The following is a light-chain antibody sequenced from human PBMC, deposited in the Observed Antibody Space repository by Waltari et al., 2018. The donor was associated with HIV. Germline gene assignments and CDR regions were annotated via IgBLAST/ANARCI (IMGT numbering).Light chain of an antibody. CDR2: GAS. CDR3: QQYGSPPET. V-gene: IGKV3-20*01. Sequence: ETVLTQSPGTLSLSPGERATLSCRASQSVSDNYVAWYQQTPGQAPRLLIYGASSRATGIPDRFSGSGSGTEFTLSISRLEPEDFAVYYCQQYGSPPETFGQGTKVEIK. CDR1: QSVSDNY. J-gene: IGKJ1*01.